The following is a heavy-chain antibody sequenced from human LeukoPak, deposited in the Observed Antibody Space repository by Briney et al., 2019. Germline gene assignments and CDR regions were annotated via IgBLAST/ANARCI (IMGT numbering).Heavy chain of an antibody. CDR2: IYSSGST. CDR1: GFSFDDYA. D-gene: IGHD4-23*01. J-gene: IGHJ4*02. V-gene: IGHV3-66*01. CDR3: ARSITGYGGLLDY. Sequence: GGSLRLSCAASGFSFDDYAMHWVRQAPGKGLEWVSVIYSSGSTSYADSGKGRFTISRDRSKNTVYLQINRLRAEDTAVYYCARSITGYGGLLDYWGQGTLVTVSS.